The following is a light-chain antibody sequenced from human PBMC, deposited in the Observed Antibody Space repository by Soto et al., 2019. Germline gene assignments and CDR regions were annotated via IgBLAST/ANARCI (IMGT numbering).Light chain of an antibody. J-gene: IGLJ1*01. Sequence: QSVLTQPASVSGSPGQSIAISCTGTSSDVGAYDYVSWYQQHPGKAPKLMIYDVSNRPSGVSNRFSGSKSGNTASLTISGLQAEDEDDYYFTSYTSSGNNAFGTGTKAPVL. CDR3: TSYTSSGNNA. CDR1: SSDVGAYDY. CDR2: DVS. V-gene: IGLV2-14*01.